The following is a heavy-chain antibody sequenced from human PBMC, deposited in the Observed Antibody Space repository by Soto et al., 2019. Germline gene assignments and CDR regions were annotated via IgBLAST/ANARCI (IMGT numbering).Heavy chain of an antibody. V-gene: IGHV3-21*01. CDR2: ISSSSSYI. CDR1: GFTFSSYS. D-gene: IGHD3-9*01. Sequence: EVQLVESGGGLVKPGGSLRLSCAASGFTFSSYSMNWVRQAPGKGLEWVSSISSSSSYIYYADSVKGRFTISRDNAKNSLYLQMNSLRAEDTAVYYWSRAPYYDILTGYLTDVWGQGTTVTVSS. CDR3: SRAPYYDILTGYLTDV. J-gene: IGHJ6*02.